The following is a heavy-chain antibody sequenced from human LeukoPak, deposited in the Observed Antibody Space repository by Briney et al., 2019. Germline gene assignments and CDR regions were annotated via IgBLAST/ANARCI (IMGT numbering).Heavy chain of an antibody. CDR2: IRYDGRNK. CDR1: GLTFSNYG. J-gene: IGHJ4*02. D-gene: IGHD4-17*01. V-gene: IGHV3-30*02. Sequence: GGSLRLSCAASGLTFSNYGMHWVRQAPGKGLEWVAFIRYDGRNKYYADSVKGRFAISRDNSKNTLYLQMNSLNSLRAEDTAVYYCAKANDYGDYGGFDSWGQGTLVTVSS. CDR3: AKANDYGDYGGFDS.